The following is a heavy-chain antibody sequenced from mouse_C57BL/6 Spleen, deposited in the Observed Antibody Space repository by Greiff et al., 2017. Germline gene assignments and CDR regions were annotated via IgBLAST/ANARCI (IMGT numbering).Heavy chain of an antibody. CDR1: GFNIKDDY. CDR2: IDPENGDT. D-gene: IGHD2-1*01. V-gene: IGHV14-4*01. J-gene: IGHJ2*01. CDR3: YGSYGY. Sequence: VQLKQSGAELVRPGASVKLSCTASGFNIKDDYMHWVKQRPEQGLEWLGWIDPENGDTEYAAKFQGKATITADKSSNTAYLQLSSLTSEDTAVYYCYGSYGYWGQGTTLTVSS.